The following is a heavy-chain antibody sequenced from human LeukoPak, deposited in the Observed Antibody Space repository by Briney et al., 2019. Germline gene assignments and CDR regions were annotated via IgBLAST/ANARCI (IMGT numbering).Heavy chain of an antibody. D-gene: IGHD6-6*01. CDR1: GFTSSSYA. Sequence: GGSLRLSCAASGFTSSSYAMHWVRQAPGKGLEWVAVISYDGSNKYYADSVKGRFTISRDNSKNTLYLQMNSLRAEDMAVYYCARGGAARQLSTIYPYYYYGMDVWGQGTTATVSS. J-gene: IGHJ6*02. CDR3: ARGGAARQLSTIYPYYYYGMDV. CDR2: ISYDGSNK. V-gene: IGHV3-30-3*01.